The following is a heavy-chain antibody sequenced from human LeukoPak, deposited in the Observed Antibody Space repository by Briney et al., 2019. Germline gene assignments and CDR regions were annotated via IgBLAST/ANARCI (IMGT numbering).Heavy chain of an antibody. Sequence: ASVNVSCKASGYTFSNFGISWVRQAPGQGLKWMGWISGNNDNPNYGQNFQGRFTVTSDSSTSTAYMELRNLRSDDTAVYYCARDGTSTDDYWGQGTLVTVSS. V-gene: IGHV1-18*01. CDR2: ISGNNDNP. D-gene: IGHD2-2*01. CDR1: GYTFSNFG. CDR3: ARDGTSTDDY. J-gene: IGHJ4*02.